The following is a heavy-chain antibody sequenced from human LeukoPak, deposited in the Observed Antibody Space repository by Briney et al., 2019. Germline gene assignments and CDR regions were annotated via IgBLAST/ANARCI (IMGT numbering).Heavy chain of an antibody. V-gene: IGHV4-34*01. CDR1: GGSFSGYY. CDR3: ARETSLAGFASGLGFNY. D-gene: IGHD6-19*01. Sequence: SETLSLTCAVYGGSFSGYYWTWIRQTPGKGLEWIGEINHSGSTNYNPSLKSRFIISVDTFKNQFSLKLTSVTAADTATYYCARETSLAGFASGLGFNYWGQGILVTVSS. J-gene: IGHJ4*02. CDR2: INHSGST.